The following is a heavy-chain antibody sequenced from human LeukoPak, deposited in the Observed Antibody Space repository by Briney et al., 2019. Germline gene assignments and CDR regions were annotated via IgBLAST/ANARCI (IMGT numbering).Heavy chain of an antibody. CDR1: GFTFEDYA. Sequence: GGSLRLSCAASGFTFEDYAMLWVRQAPGKGLEWVSGTSRISGSIGYGDSVKGGFTVSRDNAKNSLYLQMNSLRAEDTALYYCAKDIGDEGMDVWGQGTTVTVSS. J-gene: IGHJ6*02. CDR3: AKDIGDEGMDV. CDR2: TSRISGSI. D-gene: IGHD5-24*01. V-gene: IGHV3-9*01.